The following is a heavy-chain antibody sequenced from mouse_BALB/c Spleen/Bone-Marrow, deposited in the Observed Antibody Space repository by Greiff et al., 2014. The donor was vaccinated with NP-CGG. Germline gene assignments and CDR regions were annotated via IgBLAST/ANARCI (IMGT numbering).Heavy chain of an antibody. V-gene: IGHV1-15*01. Sequence: QVQLQQPGAELVRPGASVTLSCKASGYKFTDYEMHWVKQTPVHGLEWIGSIDPETGGTACNQNFKGKATLTADRSSTTAYMELRSLTSEDSAVYYCTREGIYFGYDVPMDYWGQGTSVTVSS. CDR1: GYKFTDYE. CDR2: IDPETGGT. J-gene: IGHJ4*01. CDR3: TREGIYFGYDVPMDY. D-gene: IGHD2-2*01.